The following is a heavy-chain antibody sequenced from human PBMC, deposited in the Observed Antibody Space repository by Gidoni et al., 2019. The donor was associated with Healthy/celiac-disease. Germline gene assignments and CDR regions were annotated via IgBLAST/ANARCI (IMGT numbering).Heavy chain of an antibody. V-gene: IGHV3-66*01. J-gene: IGHJ4*02. D-gene: IGHD3-22*01. Sequence: EVQLVESGGGLVQPGGSLRLSCAASGFTVSSNYMSWVRQAPGKGLEWVSVIYSGGSTYYADSVKGRFTISRDNSKNTLYLQMNSLRAEDTAVYYCASNYYDSSGYQYWGQGTLVTVSS. CDR1: GFTVSSNY. CDR3: ASNYYDSSGYQY. CDR2: IYSGGST.